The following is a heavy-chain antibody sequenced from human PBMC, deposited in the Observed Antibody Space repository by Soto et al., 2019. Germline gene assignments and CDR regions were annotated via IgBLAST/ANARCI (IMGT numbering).Heavy chain of an antibody. CDR3: ARYSSSWYYFDY. CDR2: IYYSGST. D-gene: IGHD6-13*01. J-gene: IGHJ4*02. CDR1: GGSISSSSYY. V-gene: IGHV4-39*01. Sequence: SETLSLTCTVSGGSISSSSYYWGWIRQPPGKGLEWVGSIYYSGSTYYNPSLKSRVTISVDTSKNQFSLKLSSVTAADTAVYYCARYSSSWYYFDYWGQGTLVTVSS.